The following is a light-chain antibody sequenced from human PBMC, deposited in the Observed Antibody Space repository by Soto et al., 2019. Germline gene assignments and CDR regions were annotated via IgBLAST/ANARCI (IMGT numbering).Light chain of an antibody. J-gene: IGKJ1*01. V-gene: IGKV3-15*01. CDR3: QQYNNWPLR. Sequence: EIVMTQSPAPLSLSPGEEATLSCRASQTFRGNLAWYQQKPGQAPRLLIYGASTRATGLPARFSGSGSGTEFTLTISSLQSEDFAVYYCQQYNNWPLRFGQGTKVEIK. CDR2: GAS. CDR1: QTFRGN.